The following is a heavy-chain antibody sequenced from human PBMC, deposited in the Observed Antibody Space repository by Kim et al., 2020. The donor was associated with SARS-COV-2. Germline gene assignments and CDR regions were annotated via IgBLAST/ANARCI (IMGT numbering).Heavy chain of an antibody. CDR2: MNPNSGNT. D-gene: IGHD1-26*01. V-gene: IGHV1-8*01. Sequence: ASVKVSCKASGYTFTSYDINWVRQATGQGLEWMGWMNPNSGNTGYAQKFQGRVTMTRNTSISTAYMELSSLRSEDTAVYYCARASTAGIVGALGRWGQGTLVTVSS. J-gene: IGHJ4*02. CDR1: GYTFTSYD. CDR3: ARASTAGIVGALGR.